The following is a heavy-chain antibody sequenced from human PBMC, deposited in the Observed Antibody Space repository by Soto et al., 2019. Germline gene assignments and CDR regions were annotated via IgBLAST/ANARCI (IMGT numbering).Heavy chain of an antibody. CDR2: INHSGST. CDR1: GGSFSGYY. Sequence: QVQLQQWGAGLLKPSETLSLTCAVYGGSFSGYYWSWIRQPPGKGLEWIWEINHSGSTNYNPSLKSRVTIAVDTSKNQFSLKLSAVTAADTAVYDCARGLSSSGDYWGQGTLVTVSS. CDR3: ARGLSSSGDY. J-gene: IGHJ4*02. D-gene: IGHD6-6*01. V-gene: IGHV4-34*01.